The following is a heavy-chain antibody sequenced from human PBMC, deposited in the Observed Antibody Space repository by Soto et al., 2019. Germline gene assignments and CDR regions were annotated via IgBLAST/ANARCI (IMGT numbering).Heavy chain of an antibody. Sequence: GGSLRLSCAASGFTFSSYSMNWVRQAPGKGLEWVSYISSSSSTIYYADSVKGRFTISRDNAKNSLYLQMNSLRAEDTAVYYCARDEGILHLGELSFFDYWGQGTLVTVSS. D-gene: IGHD3-16*02. V-gene: IGHV3-48*01. CDR3: ARDEGILHLGELSFFDY. CDR1: GFTFSSYS. J-gene: IGHJ4*02. CDR2: ISSSSSTI.